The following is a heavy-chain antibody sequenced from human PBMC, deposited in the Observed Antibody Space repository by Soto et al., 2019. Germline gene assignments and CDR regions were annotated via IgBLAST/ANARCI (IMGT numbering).Heavy chain of an antibody. CDR2: IYYSGST. V-gene: IGHV4-39*01. CDR1: GGSISSSSYY. J-gene: IGHJ4*02. CDR3: ARHRTSSFHDYSNNLRPPTPRNYFDY. Sequence: SETLSLTCTVSGGSISSSSYYWGWIRQPPGKGLEWIGSIYYSGSTYYNPSLKSRVTISVDTSKNQFSLKLSSVTAADTAVYYCARHRTSSFHDYSNNLRPPTPRNYFDYWGQGTLVTVSS. D-gene: IGHD4-4*01.